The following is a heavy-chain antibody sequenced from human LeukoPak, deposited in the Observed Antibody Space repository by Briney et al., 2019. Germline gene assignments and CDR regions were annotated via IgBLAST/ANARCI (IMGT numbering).Heavy chain of an antibody. CDR1: GGSISSGGYY. V-gene: IGHV4-31*03. D-gene: IGHD1-26*01. J-gene: IGHJ4*02. Sequence: PSETLSLTCTVSGGSISSGGYYWSWIRQHPGKGLEWIGYIYYSGSTYYNPSLKSRVTISVDTSKNQFSLKLSSVTAADTAVYYCARDGIVGATYFDYWGQGTLVTVSS. CDR2: IYYSGST. CDR3: ARDGIVGATYFDY.